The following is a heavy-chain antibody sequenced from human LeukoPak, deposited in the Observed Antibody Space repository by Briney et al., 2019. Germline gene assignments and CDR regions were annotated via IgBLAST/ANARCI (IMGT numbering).Heavy chain of an antibody. V-gene: IGHV3-11*01. D-gene: IGHD3-10*01. J-gene: IGHJ5*02. Sequence: PGGSLRLSCAASGFTFSDYYMSWIRQAPGKGLEWVSYISSSGSTIYYADSVKGRFTISRDNAKNSLYLQMNSLRAEDTAVYYCARAVLSGSGFFPPLGFDPWGQGTLVTVSS. CDR2: ISSSGSTI. CDR1: GFTFSDYY. CDR3: ARAVLSGSGFFPPLGFDP.